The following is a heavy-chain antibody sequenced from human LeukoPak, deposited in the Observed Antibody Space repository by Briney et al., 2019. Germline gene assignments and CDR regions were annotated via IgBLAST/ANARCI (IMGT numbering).Heavy chain of an antibody. CDR1: GGSISSGDYY. Sequence: SETLSLTCTVSGGSISSGDYYWSWIRQPPGKGLEWIGYIYYSGSTYYNPSLKSRVTMSVDTSRNQFSLKLSSVTAADTAVYYCARVGSGYYGSGSYYNWFDPRGQGTLVTVSS. CDR2: IYYSGST. CDR3: ARVGSGYYGSGSYYNWFDP. J-gene: IGHJ5*02. V-gene: IGHV4-30-4*01. D-gene: IGHD3-10*01.